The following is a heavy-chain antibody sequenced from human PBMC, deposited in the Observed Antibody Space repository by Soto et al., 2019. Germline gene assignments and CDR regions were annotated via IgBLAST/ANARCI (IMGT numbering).Heavy chain of an antibody. J-gene: IGHJ4*02. Sequence: EVQLLESGGGLVQPGGSLRLSCAASGFTVSSYAMSWVRQAPGKGLEWVSAISGSGGSTYYADSVKGRFTISRDNSKNTLYLQMNSLRAEDTAVYYCAKGASVTTYLHYYFDYWGRGTLVTVSS. CDR3: AKGASVTTYLHYYFDY. CDR1: GFTVSSYA. D-gene: IGHD4-17*01. CDR2: ISGSGGST. V-gene: IGHV3-23*01.